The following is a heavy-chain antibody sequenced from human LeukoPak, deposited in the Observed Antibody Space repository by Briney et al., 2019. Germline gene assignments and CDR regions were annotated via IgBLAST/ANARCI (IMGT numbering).Heavy chain of an antibody. J-gene: IGHJ4*02. CDR3: ARDEWLAHYFDY. Sequence: GGSLRLSCAASGFTFSSYAMSWVRQAPGKGLEWVSAISGSGGSTYYADSVKGRLTISRDNSRNTLYLQMNSLRAEDTAVYYCARDEWLAHYFDYWGQGTLVTVSS. D-gene: IGHD6-19*01. V-gene: IGHV3-23*01. CDR2: ISGSGGST. CDR1: GFTFSSYA.